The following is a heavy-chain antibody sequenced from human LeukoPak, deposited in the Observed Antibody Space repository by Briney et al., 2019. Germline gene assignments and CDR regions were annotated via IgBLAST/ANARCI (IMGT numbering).Heavy chain of an antibody. CDR2: IYYSGST. CDR3: ARQAVGVAALFDY. V-gene: IGHV4-39*01. Sequence: KSSQTLSLTCTVSGGSISSSSYYWGWIREPPGKGREWIANIYYSGSTYNNPTLMSRVILSVDTAKNQFSRKLSAVTAAETALYFGARQAVGVAALFDYWGQGTLVTGSS. CDR1: GGSISSSSYY. J-gene: IGHJ4*02. D-gene: IGHD6-19*01.